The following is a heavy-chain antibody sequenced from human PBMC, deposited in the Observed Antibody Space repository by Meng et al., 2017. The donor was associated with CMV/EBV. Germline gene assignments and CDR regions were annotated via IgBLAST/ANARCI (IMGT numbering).Heavy chain of an antibody. CDR2: ISSSGSTI. Sequence: GESLKISCAASGFTFSSYEMNWVRQAPGKGLEWVSYISSSGSTIYYADSVKGRFTISRDNAKNSLYLQMNSLRAEDTAVYYCARDLFVGFLEWLEGPYYYYYGMDVWGQGTTVTVSS. CDR1: GFTFSSYE. CDR3: ARDLFVGFLEWLEGPYYYYYGMDV. V-gene: IGHV3-48*03. D-gene: IGHD3-3*02. J-gene: IGHJ6*02.